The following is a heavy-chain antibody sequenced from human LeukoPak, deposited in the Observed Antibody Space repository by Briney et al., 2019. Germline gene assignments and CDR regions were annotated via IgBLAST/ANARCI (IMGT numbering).Heavy chain of an antibody. CDR1: GYSFTSYW. V-gene: IGHV5-51*07. J-gene: IGHJ4*02. D-gene: IGHD2-15*01. CDR2: IYPGDSDT. Sequence: GESLKISCKGSGYSFTSYWIGWVHQMPGKGLEWMGIIYPGDSDTRYSPSFQGQVTISADKSISTTYLQWSSLKASDTAIYYCARPTSSCSGGSCYSGFDYWGQGTLVTVSS. CDR3: ARPTSSCSGGSCYSGFDY.